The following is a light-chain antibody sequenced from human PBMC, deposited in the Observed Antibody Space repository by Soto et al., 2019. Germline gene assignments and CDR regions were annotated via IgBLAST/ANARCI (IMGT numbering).Light chain of an antibody. CDR3: QQYNNWPAIT. CDR1: QSVSSN. Sequence: EIVMTQSPATLSVSPGERATLSCRASQSVSSNLAWYQQKPGQAPRLLIYGASTRATGIPARVSGSGSGTDFTLTISSLQSEDFAIYYCQQYNNWPAITFGQGTRREIK. V-gene: IGKV3-15*01. J-gene: IGKJ5*01. CDR2: GAS.